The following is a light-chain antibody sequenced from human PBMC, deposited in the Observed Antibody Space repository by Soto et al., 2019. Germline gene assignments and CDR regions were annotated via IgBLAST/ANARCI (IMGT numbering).Light chain of an antibody. CDR2: EVN. J-gene: IGLJ1*01. V-gene: IGLV2-14*01. CDR3: SSYTSSDTYV. Sequence: QSALTQPASVSGSPGQSITISCTGTSSDVGGYNSVSWYQQHPGKAPKLIIYEVNYRPVGVSNRFSGSKSGNTASLTISGLQAEDEADYYCSSYTSSDTYVFGTGTKVTVL. CDR1: SSDVGGYNS.